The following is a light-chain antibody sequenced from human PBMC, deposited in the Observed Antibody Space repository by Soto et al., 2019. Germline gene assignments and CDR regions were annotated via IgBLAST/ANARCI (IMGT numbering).Light chain of an antibody. CDR2: VAS. J-gene: IGKJ4*01. V-gene: IGKV3-20*01. Sequence: EIVLTQSPGTLSLSTGERGTLSCRASQSVGSSYVALYQQKPGQAPRLLIYVASSRATGTPDRFSGSGSGTDFTLTISRLEPEDFGVYYCQQSGSSPPITFGGGTKVEIK. CDR1: QSVGSSY. CDR3: QQSGSSPPIT.